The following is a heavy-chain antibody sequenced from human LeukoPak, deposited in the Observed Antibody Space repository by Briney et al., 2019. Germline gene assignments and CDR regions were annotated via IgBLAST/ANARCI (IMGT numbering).Heavy chain of an antibody. J-gene: IGHJ6*03. CDR2: MNPNSGNT. V-gene: IGHV1-8*03. CDR1: GYTFTSYD. D-gene: IGHD6-6*01. Sequence: ASVKVSCKASGYTFTSYDINWVRQATGQGLEWMGWMNPNSGNTGYAQKFQGRVTITRNTSISTAYMELRSMRSEDTAVYYCARGGGQVAARRNYYYYMDVWGKGTTVTVSS. CDR3: ARGGGQVAARRNYYYYMDV.